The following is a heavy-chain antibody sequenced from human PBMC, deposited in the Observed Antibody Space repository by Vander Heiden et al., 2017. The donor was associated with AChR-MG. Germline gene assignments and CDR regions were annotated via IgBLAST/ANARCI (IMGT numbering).Heavy chain of an antibody. Sequence: QVQLQQWGAGLLTTSETLSPTCAVYGGSFSGYYWSWIRQPPGKGLEWIGEINHSGSTNYNPSLKSRVTISVDTSKNQFSLKLSSVTAADTAVYYCAREKTVTTLRLSYNWFDPWGQGTLVTVSS. CDR1: GGSFSGYY. CDR3: AREKTVTTLRLSYNWFDP. J-gene: IGHJ5*02. CDR2: INHSGST. D-gene: IGHD4-17*01. V-gene: IGHV4-34*01.